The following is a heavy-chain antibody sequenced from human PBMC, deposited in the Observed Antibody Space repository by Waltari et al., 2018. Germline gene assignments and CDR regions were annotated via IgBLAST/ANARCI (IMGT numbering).Heavy chain of an antibody. CDR1: GYSISTDYY. CDR2: IHHSGST. V-gene: IGHV4-38-2*01. J-gene: IGHJ4*02. Sequence: QVQLQESGPGLVKPSETLSLTCAVSGYSISTDYYWVWIRQPPGKGLEWIGNIHHSGSTYYNPSLKSGVSKSLDTSKNQFSLELSSLTADDTAVYYCARGQGYWGQGTLVTVSS. CDR3: ARGQGY.